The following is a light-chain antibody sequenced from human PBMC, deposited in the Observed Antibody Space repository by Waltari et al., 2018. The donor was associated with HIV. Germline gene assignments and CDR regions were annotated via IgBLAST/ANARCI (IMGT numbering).Light chain of an antibody. CDR3: SSFTISSTLD. V-gene: IGLV2-14*01. CDR2: QVT. J-gene: IGLJ1*01. CDR1: SNDVGGYKY. Sequence: QSALTQPASVSGSPGQSITISCTGTSNDVGGYKYVSWYQQHPGKAPKLMIYQVTNPPSGVPNLFSGSKSGNTASLTISGLQAEDESDYYCSSFTISSTLDFGTGTKVTVL.